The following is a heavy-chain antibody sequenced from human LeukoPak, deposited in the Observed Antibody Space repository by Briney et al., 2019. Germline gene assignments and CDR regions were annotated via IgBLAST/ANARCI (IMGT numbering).Heavy chain of an antibody. J-gene: IGHJ4*02. CDR3: ARGNDDYNEGYFDY. CDR1: GYTFTGYY. Sequence: ASVKVSCKASGYTFTGYYMHWVRQAPGQGLEWMGWINPNSGGTNYAQKFQGRVTMARDTSISTAYMELSRLRSDDTAVYYCARGNDDYNEGYFDYWGQGTLVTVSS. CDR2: INPNSGGT. V-gene: IGHV1-2*02. D-gene: IGHD1-1*01.